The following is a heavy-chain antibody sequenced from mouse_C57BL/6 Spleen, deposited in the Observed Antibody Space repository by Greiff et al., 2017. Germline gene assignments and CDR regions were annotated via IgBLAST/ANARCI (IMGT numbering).Heavy chain of an antibody. CDR2: ISDGGSYT. V-gene: IGHV5-4*01. CDR3: ARTYYFCPAWFAY. D-gene: IGHD1-1*01. Sequence: VQLKESGGGLVKPGGSLKLSCAASGFTFSSYAMSWVRQTPEKRLEWVANISDGGSYTYYTDNVKGRFTISIDNAKNNLYLQMINLQSEDTALYDCARTYYFCPAWFAYWGQGTLVTVSA. J-gene: IGHJ3*01. CDR1: GFTFSSYA.